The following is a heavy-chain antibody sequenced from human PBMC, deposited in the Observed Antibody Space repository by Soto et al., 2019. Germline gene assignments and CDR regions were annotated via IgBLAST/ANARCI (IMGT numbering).Heavy chain of an antibody. CDR3: ARDRGSGWYLTYYYYGMDV. D-gene: IGHD6-19*01. CDR2: INPNSGGT. CDR1: GYTFSGYY. V-gene: IGHV1-2*02. J-gene: IGHJ6*02. Sequence: ASVKVSCKASGYTFSGYYMHWVRQAPGQGLEWMGWINPNSGGTNYAQKFQGRVTMTRDTSISTAYMELSRLRSDDTAVYYCARDRGSGWYLTYYYYGMDVWGQGNTVTVSS.